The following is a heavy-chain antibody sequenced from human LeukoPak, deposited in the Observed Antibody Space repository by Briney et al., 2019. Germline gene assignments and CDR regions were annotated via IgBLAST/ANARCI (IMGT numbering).Heavy chain of an antibody. Sequence: GGSLRLSCAASGFTFSSYWMSWVRQAPGKGLEWVANIKQDGSEKYYVDSVKGRFTISRDNAKNSLYLQMNSLRAEDTAVYYCARTRRSDFWSGYYYYFDYWGQGTLVTASS. CDR2: IKQDGSEK. D-gene: IGHD3-3*01. J-gene: IGHJ4*02. CDR3: ARTRRSDFWSGYYYYFDY. V-gene: IGHV3-7*03. CDR1: GFTFSSYW.